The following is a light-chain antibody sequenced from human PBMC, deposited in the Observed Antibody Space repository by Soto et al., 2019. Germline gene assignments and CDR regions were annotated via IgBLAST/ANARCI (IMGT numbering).Light chain of an antibody. J-gene: IGKJ5*01. CDR1: QSVRSN. CDR2: GAS. CDR3: QQYNNWLSIT. Sequence: EIVMTQSPATLSVSPGDRVTLSCRASQSVRSNSAWYQQKPGQTPRLLIYGASTRATGVPARFSGSGFETEFTLTIRSLQSEDFAIYYCQQYNNWLSITFGQGTQLEIK. V-gene: IGKV3-15*01.